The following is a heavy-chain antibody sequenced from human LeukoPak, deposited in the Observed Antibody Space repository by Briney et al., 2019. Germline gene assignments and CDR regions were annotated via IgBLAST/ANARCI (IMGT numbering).Heavy chain of an antibody. CDR3: ARDGPPLTGDGVDY. CDR2: IKQDGSEK. D-gene: IGHD7-27*01. J-gene: IGHJ4*02. Sequence: GGSLRLSCAASGLTFSNYWMDWVRQAPGKGLEWVANIKQDGSEKNYIISRDNAKNSLYLQMNSLRAEDTAVYYCARDGPPLTGDGVDYWGQGTLVTVSS. V-gene: IGHV3-7*01. CDR1: GLTFSNYW.